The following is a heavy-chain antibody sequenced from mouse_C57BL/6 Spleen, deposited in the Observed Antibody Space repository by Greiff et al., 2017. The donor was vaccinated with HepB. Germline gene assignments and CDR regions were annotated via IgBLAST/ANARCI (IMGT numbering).Heavy chain of an antibody. J-gene: IGHJ1*03. D-gene: IGHD2-2*01. V-gene: IGHV3-6*01. CDR3: ARVDDGYDGYFDV. CDR1: GYSITSCYY. Sequence: EVKLQESGPGLVKPSQSLSLTCSVTGYSITSCYYWNWIRQFPGNKLEWMGYISYDGSNNYNPTLKNRISITRDTSKNQFFLKLNSVTTEDTATYYCARVDDGYDGYFDVWGTGTTVTVSS. CDR2: ISYDGSN.